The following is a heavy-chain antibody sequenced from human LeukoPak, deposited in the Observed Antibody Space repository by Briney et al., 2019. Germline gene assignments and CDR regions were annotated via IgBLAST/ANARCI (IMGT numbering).Heavy chain of an antibody. CDR3: ATGNCSTSCYVYAFDI. CDR2: CNPEDGET. Sequence: ASVKVSCKVSGYTLTELSMHWVRQAPGKGLEWMGGCNPEDGETIYAQKFQGRVTMTEDTSTDTAYMELSSLRSEDTAVYYCATGNCSTSCYVYAFDIWGQGTMVTASS. J-gene: IGHJ3*02. D-gene: IGHD2-2*01. V-gene: IGHV1-24*01. CDR1: GYTLTELS.